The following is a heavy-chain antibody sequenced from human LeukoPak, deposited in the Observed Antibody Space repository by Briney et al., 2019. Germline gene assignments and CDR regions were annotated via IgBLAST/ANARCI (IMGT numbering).Heavy chain of an antibody. V-gene: IGHV4-39*07. Sequence: SETLSLTCSVSGGSISSGGYYWGWIRQPPGKGLEWIGSIYYSGSTYYNPSLKSRVTISVDTSKKQFSLKLSSVTAADTAVYYCARDRFPYSGWGWFDPWGQGTLVTVSS. J-gene: IGHJ5*02. CDR2: IYYSGST. CDR1: GGSISSGGYY. CDR3: ARDRFPYSGWGWFDP. D-gene: IGHD6-19*01.